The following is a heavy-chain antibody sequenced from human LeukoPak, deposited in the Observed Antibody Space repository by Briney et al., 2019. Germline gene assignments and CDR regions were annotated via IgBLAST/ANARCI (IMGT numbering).Heavy chain of an antibody. D-gene: IGHD4-17*01. Sequence: ASVKVSCKASGYTFTSYAMHWVRQAPGQRLEWMGWINAGNGNTKYSQKFQGRVTITRDTSASTAYMELSSLRSEDTAVYYCARGAPTTVTTPYDYWGQGTLVTVSS. CDR3: ARGAPTTVTTPYDY. J-gene: IGHJ4*02. V-gene: IGHV1-3*01. CDR1: GYTFTSYA. CDR2: INAGNGNT.